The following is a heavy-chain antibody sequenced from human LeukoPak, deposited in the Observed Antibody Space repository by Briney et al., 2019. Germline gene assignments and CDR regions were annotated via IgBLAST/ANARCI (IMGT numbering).Heavy chain of an antibody. CDR1: GFTFSSSS. V-gene: IGHV3-23*01. CDR2: ITDAVGST. J-gene: IGHJ5*02. Sequence: GGSLRLSCAASGFTFSSSSISWVRQAPGKGLEWVSAITDAVGSTHYADSVKGRFTISSDNSKNTVYLQMNSLRAEDTAVYYCAKETYGDYEGWFDPWGQGTQVTVSS. CDR3: AKETYGDYEGWFDP. D-gene: IGHD4-17*01.